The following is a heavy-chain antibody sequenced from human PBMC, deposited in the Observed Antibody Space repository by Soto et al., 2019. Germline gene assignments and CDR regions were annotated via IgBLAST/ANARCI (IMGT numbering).Heavy chain of an antibody. CDR3: ARHFNGWLNVDY. V-gene: IGHV4-59*08. Sequence: SETLSLTCTVSGGSVSSYYWSWIRQSPGKGLEWIGYVHYSGRTSYNPSLKSRATISVDTSKNQFSLKLTSVTATDTAVYYCARHFNGWLNVDYWGQGTLVTVSS. D-gene: IGHD6-19*01. CDR2: VHYSGRT. CDR1: GGSVSSYY. J-gene: IGHJ4*02.